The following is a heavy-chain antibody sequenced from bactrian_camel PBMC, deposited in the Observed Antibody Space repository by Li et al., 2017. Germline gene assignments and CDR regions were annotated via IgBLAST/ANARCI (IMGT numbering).Heavy chain of an antibody. CDR1: GFTFSSYW. J-gene: IGHJ4*01. D-gene: IGHD2*01. CDR2: INSGGGTT. Sequence: QVQLVESGGGLVQPGGSLRLSCAASGFTFSSYWMYWVRQAPGKGLEWVSAINSGGGTTYYADSVKGRFTISRDNDKKTLYLQLSSLKTEDTAMYYCATEGSWLPPSDWGQGTQVTVS. CDR3: ATEGSWLPPSD. V-gene: IGHV3S1*01.